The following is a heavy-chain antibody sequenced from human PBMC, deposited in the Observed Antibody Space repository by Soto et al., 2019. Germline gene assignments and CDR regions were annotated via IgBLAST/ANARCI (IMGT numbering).Heavy chain of an antibody. CDR1: GFTFSSYW. CDR3: AKHLSGSDLFDN. CDR2: INEDGSRK. J-gene: IGHJ4*02. D-gene: IGHD1-26*01. V-gene: IGHV3-7*05. Sequence: GGSLRLSCAASGFTFSSYWMSWVRQAPGRGLEGVANINEDGSRKYYVDSVKGRFTISRDNAKNSLSLQMNSLRADDTALYFCAKHLSGSDLFDNCGQGTQVTVSS.